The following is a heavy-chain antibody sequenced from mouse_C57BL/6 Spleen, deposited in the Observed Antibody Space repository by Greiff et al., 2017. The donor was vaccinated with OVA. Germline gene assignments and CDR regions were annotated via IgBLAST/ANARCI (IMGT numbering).Heavy chain of an antibody. CDR2: ISAGGSYT. Sequence: EVMLVESGGGLVKPGGSLKLSCAASGFTFSSYAMSWVRQTPEKRLEWVATISAGGSYTYYPDNVKGRFTISRDNAKNNLYLQMSHLKSEDTAMYYCARDLGRGDFDYWGQGTTLTVSS. D-gene: IGHD4-1*01. CDR1: GFTFSSYA. V-gene: IGHV5-4*01. J-gene: IGHJ2*01. CDR3: ARDLGRGDFDY.